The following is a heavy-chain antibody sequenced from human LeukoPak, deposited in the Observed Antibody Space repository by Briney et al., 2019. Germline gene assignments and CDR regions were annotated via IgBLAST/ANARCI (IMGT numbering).Heavy chain of an antibody. CDR3: AGGSGAFDV. D-gene: IGHD3-16*01. CDR1: GFTLSSNY. V-gene: IGHV3-53*01. CDR2: IDADGRK. J-gene: IGHJ3*01. Sequence: GGTLRLSCADSGFTLSSNYMRWVRQAPGKGLEWLSVIDADGRKYYADSVKGRLIISSDSFENTLYLQLNSLRGDDTALYYCAGGSGAFDVWGQGKLVTISS.